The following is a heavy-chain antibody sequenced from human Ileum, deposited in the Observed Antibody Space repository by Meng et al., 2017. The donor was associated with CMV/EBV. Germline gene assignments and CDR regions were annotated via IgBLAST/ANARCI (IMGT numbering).Heavy chain of an antibody. V-gene: IGHV4-30-4*01. CDR3: ASGSPQLGYV. Sequence: QESGPGLVKPSQTLSLTCTVSGGSISSGDYYWSWIRQPPGKGLKWIGYIYYSGSTYYNPSLKSRVTISADTSKNQFSLKMNSVTAADTAVYYCASGSPQLGYVWGQGTLVTVSS. CDR2: IYYSGST. CDR1: GGSISSGDYY. D-gene: IGHD1-1*01. J-gene: IGHJ4*02.